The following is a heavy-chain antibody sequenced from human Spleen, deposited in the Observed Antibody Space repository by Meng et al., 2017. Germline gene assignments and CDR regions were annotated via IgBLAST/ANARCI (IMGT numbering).Heavy chain of an antibody. CDR3: ARDPDY. CDR2: IYYGGSA. J-gene: IGHJ4*02. CDR1: GASISNSRYY. Sequence: QLRLQESGSRLVKPSETLSLTCPIFGASISNSRYYWGWNRQPPGKGLEWIGSIYYGGSASYNPSLKSRVTMSVDTSKNQFSLKLRSVTAADTAVYYCARDPDYWGQGTLVTVSS. V-gene: IGHV4-39*07.